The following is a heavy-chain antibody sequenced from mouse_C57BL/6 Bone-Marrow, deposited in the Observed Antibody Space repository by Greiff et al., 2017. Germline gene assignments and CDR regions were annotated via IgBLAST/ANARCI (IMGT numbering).Heavy chain of an antibody. CDR3: ARGGDYDESYFDY. CDR2: IYPRDGST. CDR1: GYTFTDHT. V-gene: IGHV1-78*01. D-gene: IGHD1-1*01. Sequence: QVQLQQSDAELVKPGASVKISCKASGYTFTDHTIHWMKQRPEQGLEWIGYIYPRDGSTKYNEKFKGKATLTADKSSSTAYMQLNSLTSEDTAAYVGARGGDYDESYFDYWGQGTTLTVSS. J-gene: IGHJ2*01.